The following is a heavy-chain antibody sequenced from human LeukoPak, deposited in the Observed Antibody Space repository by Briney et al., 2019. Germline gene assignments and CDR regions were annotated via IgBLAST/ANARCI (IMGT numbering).Heavy chain of an antibody. D-gene: IGHD6-13*01. V-gene: IGHV4-39*07. J-gene: IGHJ5*02. CDR2: MYYKGST. CDR3: ARDPYSSSWKNWFDP. Sequence: PSETLSLTYSVSGDSIINSYFWAWIRQPPGKGLEWIRSMYYKGSTYYNLSLKSRVTISVDTSKNHFSVKLNSVTAADTAVYYCARDPYSSSWKNWFDPWGQGILVTVSS. CDR1: GDSIINSYF.